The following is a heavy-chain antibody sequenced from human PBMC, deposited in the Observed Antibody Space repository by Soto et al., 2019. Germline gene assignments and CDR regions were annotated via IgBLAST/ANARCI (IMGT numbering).Heavy chain of an antibody. Sequence: VASVKVSCKASGYTFTGYYMHWVRQAPGQGLEWMGWINPNSGGTNYAQKFQGRVTMTRDTSISTAYMELSRLRSDDTAVYYCARVAYSSSWWGDAFDIWGQGTMVTVSS. D-gene: IGHD6-13*01. CDR2: INPNSGGT. CDR1: GYTFTGYY. CDR3: ARVAYSSSWWGDAFDI. J-gene: IGHJ3*02. V-gene: IGHV1-2*02.